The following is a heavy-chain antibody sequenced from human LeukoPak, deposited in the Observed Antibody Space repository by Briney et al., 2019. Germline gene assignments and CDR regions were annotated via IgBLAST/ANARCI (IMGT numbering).Heavy chain of an antibody. Sequence: GGSLRLSCAASGFTFSSYAMHWVRQAPGKGVEWVAVISYDGSNKYYADSVKGRFTISRDNSKNTLYLQMNSLRAEDTAVYYCARATSSGYYYGFDYWGQGTLVTVSS. D-gene: IGHD3-22*01. CDR3: ARATSSGYYYGFDY. CDR2: ISYDGSNK. V-gene: IGHV3-30-3*01. J-gene: IGHJ4*02. CDR1: GFTFSSYA.